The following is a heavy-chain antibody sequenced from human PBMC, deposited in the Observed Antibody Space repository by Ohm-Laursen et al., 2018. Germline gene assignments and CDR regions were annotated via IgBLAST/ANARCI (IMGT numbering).Heavy chain of an antibody. J-gene: IGHJ6*02. CDR3: ARELRDYYGSGSYYRYYYGMDV. CDR1: GYTFTGYY. Sequence: ASVKVSCKASGYTFTGYYMHWVRQAPGQGFEWMGWINPNSGGTNYAQKFQGRVTMTRDTSISTAYMELSRLRSDDTAVYYCARELRDYYGSGSYYRYYYGMDVWGQGTTVTVSS. V-gene: IGHV1-2*02. CDR2: INPNSGGT. D-gene: IGHD3-10*01.